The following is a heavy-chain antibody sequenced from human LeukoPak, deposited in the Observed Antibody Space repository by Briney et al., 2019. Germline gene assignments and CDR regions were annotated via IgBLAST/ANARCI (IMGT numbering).Heavy chain of an antibody. CDR2: IYYSGST. D-gene: IGHD3-9*01. CDR3: ARQGYDILTGYIDAFDI. V-gene: IGHV4-61*01. CDR1: GGSVSSGSYY. J-gene: IGHJ3*02. Sequence: SETLSLTCTVSGGSVSSGSYYWSWIRQPPGKGLEWIGYIYYSGSTNYNPSLKSRVTISIDTSKNQFSLKLRSVTAADTAIYYCARQGYDILTGYIDAFDIWGQGTIVTVSS.